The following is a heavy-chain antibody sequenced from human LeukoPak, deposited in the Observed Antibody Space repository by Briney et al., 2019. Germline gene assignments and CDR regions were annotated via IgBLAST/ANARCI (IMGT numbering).Heavy chain of an antibody. J-gene: IGHJ4*02. CDR1: GGSISSGDYY. D-gene: IGHD1-26*01. Sequence: SETLSLTCTGSGGSISSGDYYWSWIRQPPWKGLEWIGDIYYSGSTYYNPSLKRRVTISVDTSKNKFSLKLSSVNAADTAVYYCARVQEGEPLFFDYWGPGTLVTVSS. CDR2: IYYSGST. CDR3: ARVQEGEPLFFDY. V-gene: IGHV4-30-4*08.